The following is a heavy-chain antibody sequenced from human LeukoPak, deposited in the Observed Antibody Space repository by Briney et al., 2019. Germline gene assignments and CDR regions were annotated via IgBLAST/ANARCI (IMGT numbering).Heavy chain of an antibody. J-gene: IGHJ4*02. CDR1: GGSISSYY. Sequence: SETLSLTCTVSGGSISSYYWSWIRQPPGKGLEWIGYIYYSGSTNYNPSLTSRVTISVDTSKNQFSLKLSSVTAADTAVYYCARDTVGYSSGGVDYWGQGTLVTVSS. CDR3: ARDTVGYSSGGVDY. CDR2: IYYSGST. V-gene: IGHV4-59*01. D-gene: IGHD6-25*01.